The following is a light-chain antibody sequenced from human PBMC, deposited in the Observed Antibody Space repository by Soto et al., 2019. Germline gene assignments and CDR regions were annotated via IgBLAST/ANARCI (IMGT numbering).Light chain of an antibody. V-gene: IGLV1-51*01. CDR3: GTWDSSLSAYV. CDR2: DNN. CDR1: SSNIGNNY. Sequence: QSALPQPPPGSAAPGQKVTISCSGSSSNIGNNYVSWYQQLPGTAPKLLIYDNNKRPSGIPDRLSGSKSGTSATLGITGLQTGDEADYYCGTWDSSLSAYVFGTGTKVTVL. J-gene: IGLJ1*01.